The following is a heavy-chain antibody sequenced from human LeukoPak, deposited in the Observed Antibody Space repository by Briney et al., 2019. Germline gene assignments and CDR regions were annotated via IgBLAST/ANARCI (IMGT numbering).Heavy chain of an antibody. CDR2: ITSKSDGGTT. Sequence: GGSLRLSCAASGYTFNNAWMSWVRQTPGKGLEWVARITSKSDGGTTDYAAPVKGRFTISRDDSEATLYLQMNSLKTEDTAVYYCTTDRFSWGQGTPVTVSS. J-gene: IGHJ5*02. CDR3: TTDRFS. CDR1: GYTFNNAW. V-gene: IGHV3-15*01.